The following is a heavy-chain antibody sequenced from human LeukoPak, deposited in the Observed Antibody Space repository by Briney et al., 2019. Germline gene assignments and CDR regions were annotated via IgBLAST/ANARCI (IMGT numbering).Heavy chain of an antibody. Sequence: GGSLRLSCAASGFTFSSYAMCCVRQAPGEGLERISSISGSGGSTYYADSVKGRFTISRDNSKHTLYLQMNSLEAEDTAVYDCAKDTSSYDANWFDPWGQGTLVTVSS. CDR1: GFTFSSYA. V-gene: IGHV3-23*01. CDR3: AKDTSSYDANWFDP. D-gene: IGHD5-18*01. J-gene: IGHJ5*02. CDR2: ISGSGGST.